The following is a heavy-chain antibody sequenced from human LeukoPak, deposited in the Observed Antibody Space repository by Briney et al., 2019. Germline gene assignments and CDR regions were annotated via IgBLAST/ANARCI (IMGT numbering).Heavy chain of an antibody. V-gene: IGHV1-18*01. Sequence: DSVMVSCKASGYTFTSYGFSWVRQAPGQGLEWMGSISAYNGNTNYAQKLQGRVTMTTDTSTRTAYMELRSLRSDDTAVYYCARVGLVPTTIIKLFPPDYWGQGTLVTVSS. D-gene: IGHD3-22*01. J-gene: IGHJ4*02. CDR3: ARVGLVPTTIIKLFPPDY. CDR1: GYTFTSYG. CDR2: ISAYNGNT.